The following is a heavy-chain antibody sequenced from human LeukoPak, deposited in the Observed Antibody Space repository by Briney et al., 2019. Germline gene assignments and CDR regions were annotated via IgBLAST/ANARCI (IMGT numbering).Heavy chain of an antibody. J-gene: IGHJ4*02. CDR2: ISSSSTYI. V-gene: IGHV3-21*04. D-gene: IGHD6-19*01. CDR3: AKTSGSSGWYYDY. Sequence: GGSLRLSCAASGFTFSSYSMNWVRRAPGKGLEWVSTISSSSTYIYYADSVKGRFAISRDTAKNSLSLQMDSLRAEDTAVYYCAKTSGSSGWYYDYWGQGMLVTVSS. CDR1: GFTFSSYS.